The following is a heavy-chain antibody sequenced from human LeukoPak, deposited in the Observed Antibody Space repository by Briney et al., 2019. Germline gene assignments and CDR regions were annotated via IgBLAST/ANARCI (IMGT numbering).Heavy chain of an antibody. Sequence: ASETLSLTCGVYGGSFSGYYWTWIRQSPGMGLEWVGEIIHSGRTNYNPSLTSRVTISVDTSKNQFSLELSSVTAADTAVYYCARGVLVTVYAAFDYWGQGTLVTVSS. J-gene: IGHJ4*02. CDR3: ARGVLVTVYAAFDY. V-gene: IGHV4-34*01. CDR2: IIHSGRT. D-gene: IGHD2-8*01. CDR1: GGSFSGYY.